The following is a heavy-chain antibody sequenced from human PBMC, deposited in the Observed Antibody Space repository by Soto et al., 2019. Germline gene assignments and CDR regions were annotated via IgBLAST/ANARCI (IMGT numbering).Heavy chain of an antibody. J-gene: IGHJ4*02. CDR3: ARPISYGDYAVDFDY. V-gene: IGHV1-2*02. D-gene: IGHD4-17*01. CDR1: GYTFTGYY. CDR2: INPNSGGT. Sequence: QVQLVQSGAEVKKPGASVKVSCKASGYTFTGYYMHWVRQAPGQGLEWMGWINPNSGGTNYAQKFQGRVTMTRDPSISTAYMELSRLRSDDTAVYYCARPISYGDYAVDFDYWGQGTLVTVSS.